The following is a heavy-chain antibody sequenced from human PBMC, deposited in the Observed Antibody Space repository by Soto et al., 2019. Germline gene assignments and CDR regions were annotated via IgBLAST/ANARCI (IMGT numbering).Heavy chain of an antibody. CDR2: IYYSGST. D-gene: IGHD1-1*01. Sequence: WSWIRQHPGKGLEWIGYIYYSGSTYYNPSLKSRVTISVDTSKNQFSLKLSSVTAADTAVYYCARGGYFTFDYWGQGTLVTVSS. V-gene: IGHV4-31*02. CDR3: ARGGYFTFDY. J-gene: IGHJ4*02.